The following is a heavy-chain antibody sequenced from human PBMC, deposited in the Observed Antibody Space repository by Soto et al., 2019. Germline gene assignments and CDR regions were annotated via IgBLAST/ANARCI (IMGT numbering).Heavy chain of an antibody. CDR2: IYYSGST. Sequence: SSETLSLTCTVSGGSISSYYWSWIRQPPGKGLEWIGYIYYSGSTNYNPSLKSRVTISVDTSKNQFSLKLSSVTAADTAVYYCARDYRFGDPSGYYYYGMDVWGQGTTVTVSS. J-gene: IGHJ6*02. D-gene: IGHD3-10*01. CDR1: GGSISSYY. CDR3: ARDYRFGDPSGYYYYGMDV. V-gene: IGHV4-59*01.